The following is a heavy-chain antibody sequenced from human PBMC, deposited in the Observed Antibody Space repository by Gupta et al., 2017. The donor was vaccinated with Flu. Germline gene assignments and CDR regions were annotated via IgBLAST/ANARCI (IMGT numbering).Heavy chain of an antibody. CDR1: GVSINSGSYC. J-gene: IGHJ4*02. Sequence: QVQLQESGPGLVKPSQTLSLTCSVSGVSINSGSYCWTWIRQPAGKGLEYIGRIYTTGSTNYNPSLESRVTISVDTSKNQFSLKLSSVTAADTDVYYCAREDPYFYDRNGYRYYFDYWGQGTQVAVSS. CDR3: AREDPYFYDRNGYRYYFDY. V-gene: IGHV4-61*02. CDR2: IYTTGST. D-gene: IGHD3-22*01.